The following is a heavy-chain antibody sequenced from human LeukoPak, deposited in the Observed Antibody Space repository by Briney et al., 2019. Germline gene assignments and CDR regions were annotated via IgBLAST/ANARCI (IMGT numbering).Heavy chain of an antibody. J-gene: IGHJ5*02. Sequence: SETLSLTCTVSGVSISSYYWSWIRQPPGKGLEWIGFIYYIGSTNYNPSLKSRVTISVDTSKNQFSLKLSSVTAADTAVYYCATTARNNWFDPWGQGTLVTVSS. CDR1: GVSISSYY. CDR2: IYYIGST. D-gene: IGHD1-14*01. V-gene: IGHV4-59*01. CDR3: ATTARNNWFDP.